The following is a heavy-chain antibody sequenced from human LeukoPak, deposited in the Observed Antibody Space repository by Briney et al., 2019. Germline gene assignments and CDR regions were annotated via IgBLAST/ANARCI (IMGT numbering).Heavy chain of an antibody. J-gene: IGHJ5*02. V-gene: IGHV1-2*02. CDR2: INPNTGGT. CDR1: GYIFATYY. CDR3: AKQHPNWFDP. D-gene: IGHD6-13*01. Sequence: GASVKVSCKTSGYIFATYYIHWVRQAPGQGLEWMGWINPNTGGTNYAQRFQGRVTMTRDTSTSTAYMEMSGLRSDDTAVYYCAKQHPNWFDPWGQGTLVTVSS.